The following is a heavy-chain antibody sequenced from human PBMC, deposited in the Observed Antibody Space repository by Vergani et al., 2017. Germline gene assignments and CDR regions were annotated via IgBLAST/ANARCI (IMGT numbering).Heavy chain of an antibody. V-gene: IGHV2-5*02. CDR1: GFSLSTSGVG. Sequence: QITLKESGPTLVKPTQTLTLTCTFSGFSLSTSGVGVGWIRQPPGKALEWLALIYWDDDKRYSPSLKSRLTITKDTSKNQVVLTMTNMDPVDTATYYCAHSSSGCDCYLCPTEYFQHWGQGTLVTVSS. J-gene: IGHJ1*01. CDR3: AHSSSGCDCYLCPTEYFQH. CDR2: IYWDDDK. D-gene: IGHD2-21*02.